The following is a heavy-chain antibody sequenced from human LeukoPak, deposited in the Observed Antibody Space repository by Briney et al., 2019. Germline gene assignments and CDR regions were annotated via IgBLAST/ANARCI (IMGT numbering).Heavy chain of an antibody. CDR3: ARGRRGYYGMDV. CDR1: GDSVSSKSAA. V-gene: IGHV6-1*01. CDR2: TYYKSKWYN. Sequence: SQTLSLTCAISGDSVSSKSAALNCIRQSPSSGLEWLGRTYYKSKWYNDYAESVERRITVNTETTNNQFTLQLNSVTTEETTDDYCARGRRGYYGMDVWGQGTTVAVSS. J-gene: IGHJ6*02. D-gene: IGHD3-10*01.